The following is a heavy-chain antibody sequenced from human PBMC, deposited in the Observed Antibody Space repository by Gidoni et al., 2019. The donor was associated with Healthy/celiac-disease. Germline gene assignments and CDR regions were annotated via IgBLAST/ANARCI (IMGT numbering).Heavy chain of an antibody. CDR2: ISDDGSNK. CDR1: GFTFSSYA. V-gene: IGHV3-30*04. D-gene: IGHD1-26*01. CDR3: ARYGGSYVPGDY. J-gene: IGHJ4*02. Sequence: QVQLVESGGGVVQPGRSLRPSCAASGFTFSSYAMHGVRQAPGKGLEWVAVISDDGSNKYYADSVKGRFTISRDNSKNTLYLQMNSLRAEDTAVYYCARYGGSYVPGDYWGQGTLVTVSS.